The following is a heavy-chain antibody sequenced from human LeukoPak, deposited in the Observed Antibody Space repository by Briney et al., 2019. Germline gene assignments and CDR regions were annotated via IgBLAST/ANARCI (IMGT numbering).Heavy chain of an antibody. CDR3: AKKGGMGYYYYYGMDV. V-gene: IGHV3-23*01. CDR2: ISGSGGST. CDR1: GFTFSAYA. J-gene: IGHJ6*02. Sequence: GGSLRLSCEASGFTFSAYAMSWVRQAPGKGLEWVSAISGSGGSTYYADSVKGRFTISRDNSKNTLYLQVNSLRVEDTAVYYCAKKGGMGYYYYYGMDVWGQGTTVTVSS. D-gene: IGHD3-16*01.